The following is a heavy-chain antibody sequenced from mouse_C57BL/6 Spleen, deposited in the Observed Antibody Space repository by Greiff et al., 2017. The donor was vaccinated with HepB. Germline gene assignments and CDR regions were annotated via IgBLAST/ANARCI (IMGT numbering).Heavy chain of an antibody. CDR1: GYAFTSYG. Sequence: VKLQESGAELARPGASVKLSCKASGYAFTSYGISWVKQRTGQGLEWIGEIYPRSGNTYYNEKFKGKATLTADKSSSTAYMELRSLTSEDSAVYFCARRDGSSYEGYFDVWGTGTTVTVSS. V-gene: IGHV1-81*01. CDR3: ARRDGSSYEGYFDV. D-gene: IGHD1-1*01. CDR2: IYPRSGNT. J-gene: IGHJ1*03.